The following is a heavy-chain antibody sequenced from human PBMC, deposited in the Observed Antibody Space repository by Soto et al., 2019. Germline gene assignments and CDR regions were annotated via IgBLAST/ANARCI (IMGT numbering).Heavy chain of an antibody. CDR2: IYYSGRT. V-gene: IGHV4-30-4*01. J-gene: IGHJ5*02. D-gene: IGHD3-10*01. Sequence: SETLSLTCTVSGGSISSGDYYWSWIRQPPGKGLEWIGYIYYSGRTYYNPSLKSRVTISVDTSKNQFSLKLSSVTAADTAVYYCAREDGGQTVGWFDPWGQGTLVTVSS. CDR3: AREDGGQTVGWFDP. CDR1: GGSISSGDYY.